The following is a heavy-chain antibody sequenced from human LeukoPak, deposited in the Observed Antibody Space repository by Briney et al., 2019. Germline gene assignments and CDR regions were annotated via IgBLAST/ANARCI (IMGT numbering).Heavy chain of an antibody. Sequence: ASVKVSCKASGYTFTDYYIYWVRQAPGQGLEWMVWINPHSGGTKYAQKFQGRVTMTRDTSISTAYMELSRLTSDDTATYYCARLMTEGDAFDFWGQGTMVIVSS. V-gene: IGHV1-2*02. CDR2: INPHSGGT. J-gene: IGHJ3*01. CDR1: GYTFTDYY. CDR3: ARLMTEGDAFDF.